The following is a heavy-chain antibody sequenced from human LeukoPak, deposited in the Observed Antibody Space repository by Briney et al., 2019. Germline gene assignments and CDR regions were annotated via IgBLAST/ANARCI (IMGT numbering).Heavy chain of an antibody. Sequence: PGGSLRLPCAASGFTFSSYAMHWVRQAPGKGLEWVAVISYDGSNKYYADSVKGRFTISRDNSKNTLYLQMNSLRAEDTAVYYCARDRIPVAVAGLFDYWGQGTLVTVSS. V-gene: IGHV3-30-3*01. CDR3: ARDRIPVAVAGLFDY. CDR1: GFTFSSYA. CDR2: ISYDGSNK. J-gene: IGHJ4*02. D-gene: IGHD6-19*01.